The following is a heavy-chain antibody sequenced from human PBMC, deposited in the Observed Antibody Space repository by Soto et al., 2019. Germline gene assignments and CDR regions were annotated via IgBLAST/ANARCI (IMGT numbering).Heavy chain of an antibody. CDR2: IRSKAYGGTT. D-gene: IGHD2-2*01. V-gene: IGHV3-49*03. CDR1: GFTFGDYA. J-gene: IGHJ6*03. CDR3: TREGCSSTSCYVTTYYYYYMDV. Sequence: PGGSLSLSCTASGFTFGDYAMSWFRQAPGKGLEWVGFIRSKAYGGTTEYAASVKGRFTISRDDSKSIAYLQMNSLKTEDTAVYYCTREGCSSTSCYVTTYYYYYMDVWGKGTTVTVSS.